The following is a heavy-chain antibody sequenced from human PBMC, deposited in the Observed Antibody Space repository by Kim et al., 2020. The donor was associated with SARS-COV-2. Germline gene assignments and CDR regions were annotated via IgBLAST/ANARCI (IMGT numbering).Heavy chain of an antibody. CDR3: ASGYSYRHFALAENADYYGMDV. V-gene: IGHV6-1*01. CDR1: GDSVSSNSAA. J-gene: IGHJ6*02. D-gene: IGHD5-18*01. Sequence: SQTLSLTCAISGDSVSSNSAAWNWIRQSPSRGLEWLGRTYYRSKWYNDYAVSVKSRITINPDTSKNQFSLQLNSVTPEDTAVYYCASGYSYRHFALAENADYYGMDVWGQGTTVTVSS. CDR2: TYYRSKWYN.